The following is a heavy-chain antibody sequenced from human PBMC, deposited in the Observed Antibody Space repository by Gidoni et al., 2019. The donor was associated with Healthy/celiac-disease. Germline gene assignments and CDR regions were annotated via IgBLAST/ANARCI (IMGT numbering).Heavy chain of an antibody. D-gene: IGHD6-19*01. Sequence: VQLVESGGGLVKPGGSLRLSCAASGFPFSSSTLNWVRQAPGKGLEWVSSSRSSSRYIYYADSVKGRFTIARDKAKNSLYLQMNSRRAEDTAVYYCARDSDGYSSGWYEGGFDDWGQGTLVTVSS. CDR3: ARDSDGYSSGWYEGGFDD. CDR2: SRSSSRYI. V-gene: IGHV3-21*01. CDR1: GFPFSSST. J-gene: IGHJ4*02.